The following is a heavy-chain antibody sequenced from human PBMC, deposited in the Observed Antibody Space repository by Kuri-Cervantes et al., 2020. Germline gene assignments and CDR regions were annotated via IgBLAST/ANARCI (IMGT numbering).Heavy chain of an antibody. J-gene: IGHJ3*02. CDR2: FYGSSTT. Sequence: GGSLRLSCAASGFTVTKTYMSWVRQAPGKGLEWVSIFYGSSTTYYSDSVKGRFTISRDNSKNTVYLQMNSLRAEDTAVYYYAKDVSEYYGSGSYYNWFADAFDIWGQGTMVTVSS. CDR1: GFTVTKTY. V-gene: IGHV3-53*01. D-gene: IGHD3-10*01. CDR3: AKDVSEYYGSGSYYNWFADAFDI.